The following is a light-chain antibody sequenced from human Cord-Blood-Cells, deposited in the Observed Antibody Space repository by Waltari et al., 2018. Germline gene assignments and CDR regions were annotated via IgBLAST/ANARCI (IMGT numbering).Light chain of an antibody. V-gene: IGKV3-20*01. CDR1: QSVSSSY. CDR2: GAS. CDR3: QQYGSSQFT. Sequence: DIVLTQSPGTLSLSPGERATLSCRATQSVSSSYLAWYQQKPGQAPRLLIYGASSRASGIPDRISGSGSGTDFTLTISRLEPEDFAVYYCQQYGSSQFTFGPGTKVDIK. J-gene: IGKJ3*01.